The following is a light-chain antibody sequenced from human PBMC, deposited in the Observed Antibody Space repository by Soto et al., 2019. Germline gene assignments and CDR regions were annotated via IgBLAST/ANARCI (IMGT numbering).Light chain of an antibody. CDR3: QQRSNWPLT. J-gene: IGKJ4*01. CDR1: ESVSSY. V-gene: IGKV3-11*01. Sequence: EIVLTQSPGTLSLSPGERATLSCRASESVSSYLAWFQQRPGQPPRLLIHDASSRATGIPARFSGSGSGTDFTLTISSLEPEDFAVYYCQQRSNWPLTCGGGTKRDI. CDR2: DAS.